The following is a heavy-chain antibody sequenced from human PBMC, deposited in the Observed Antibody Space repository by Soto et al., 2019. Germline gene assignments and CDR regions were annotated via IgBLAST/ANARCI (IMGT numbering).Heavy chain of an antibody. CDR2: IIAVLGIT. CDR3: AREEGTVTYDY. V-gene: IGHV1-69*08. D-gene: IGHD4-17*01. CDR1: GGTSSTYT. Sequence: QVHLVQSGAEVRTPGSSVKVSCKASGGTSSTYTISWVRQAPGQGLEWMGRIIAVLGITNYAQSFQGRVTITADKSTSTAYMELSSLRSEDTAVYYCAREEGTVTYDYWGQGTLVTVSS. J-gene: IGHJ4*02.